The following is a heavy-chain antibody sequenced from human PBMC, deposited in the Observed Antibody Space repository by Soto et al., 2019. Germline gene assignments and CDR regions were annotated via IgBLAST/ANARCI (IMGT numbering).Heavy chain of an antibody. V-gene: IGHV4-4*07. CDR3: ARGRIAARLDY. J-gene: IGHJ4*02. Sequence: SETLSLTCTVSGGSIRSYYLSWIRQPAGKGLEWIGRIYSSGSASYNPSLKSRVTLSVDTSRNQFSLNLNSVTAADTAVYFCARGRIAARLDYWGQGTLVTVSS. D-gene: IGHD6-6*01. CDR2: IYSSGSA. CDR1: GGSIRSYY.